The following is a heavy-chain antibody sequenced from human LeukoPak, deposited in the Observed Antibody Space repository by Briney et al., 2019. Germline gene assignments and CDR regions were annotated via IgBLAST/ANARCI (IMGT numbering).Heavy chain of an antibody. D-gene: IGHD5-24*01. V-gene: IGHV1-46*01. CDR1: GYTFTSYY. Sequence: ASVKVSCKASGYTFTSYYIHWVRQAPGQGLEWMGIINPSGGGTSYAQKFQGRVAMTRDTSTSTVYMELSSLISEDTAVYYCARAAITRDGYNSALDYWGQGTLVTVSS. CDR3: ARAAITRDGYNSALDY. CDR2: INPSGGGT. J-gene: IGHJ4*02.